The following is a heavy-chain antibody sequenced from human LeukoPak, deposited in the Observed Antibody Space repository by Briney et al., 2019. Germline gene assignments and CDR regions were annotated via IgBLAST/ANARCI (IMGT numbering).Heavy chain of an antibody. CDR1: GYTLTELS. D-gene: IGHD2-21*02. CDR3: ARDSPYCGGDCYTFPDY. J-gene: IGHJ4*02. CDR2: FDPEDGET. Sequence: ASVKVSCKVSGYTLTELSMHWVRQAPGKGLEWMGGFDPEDGETIYAQKFQGRVTMTRDMSTSTVYMELSSLRSEDTAVYYCARDSPYCGGDCYTFPDYWGQGTLVTVSS. V-gene: IGHV1-24*01.